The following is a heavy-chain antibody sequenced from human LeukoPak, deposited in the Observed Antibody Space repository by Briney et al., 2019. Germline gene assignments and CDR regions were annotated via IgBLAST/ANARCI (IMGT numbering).Heavy chain of an antibody. D-gene: IGHD5-12*01. V-gene: IGHV1-2*02. CDR3: ALIGDIVATISDH. Sequence: ASVKVSCKASGYTFTGYYMHWVRQAPGQGLEWMGWINPNSGGTNYAQKFQGRVTMTRDTSISTAYMELSRLRSDDTAVYYCALIGDIVATISDHWGQGTLVTVSS. CDR2: INPNSGGT. J-gene: IGHJ4*02. CDR1: GYTFTGYY.